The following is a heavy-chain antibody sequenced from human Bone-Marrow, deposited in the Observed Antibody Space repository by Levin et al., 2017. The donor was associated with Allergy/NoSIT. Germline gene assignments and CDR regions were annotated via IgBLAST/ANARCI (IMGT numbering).Heavy chain of an antibody. Sequence: SETLSLTCSVSVSAGSVSTDNYYWSWIRQPPGKGLEWIGYISHRGSTHYNSSLSGRVTISADMSKNQFSLKLRSVTAADPAVYYCARVRDAFDIWGQGTMVTVSS. J-gene: IGHJ3*02. CDR3: ARVRDAFDI. CDR2: ISHRGST. CDR1: AGSVSTDNYY. V-gene: IGHV4-61*01.